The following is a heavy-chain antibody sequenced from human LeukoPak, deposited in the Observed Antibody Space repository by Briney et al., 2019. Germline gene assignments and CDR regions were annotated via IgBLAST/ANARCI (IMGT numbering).Heavy chain of an antibody. J-gene: IGHJ1*01. CDR1: GYTFTRYG. Sequence: ASVKVSCKASGYTFTRYGISWVRQAPGQGLEWMGWISAYNGNTNYAQKLQGRVTMTTDTSTSTAYMELRSLRSDDTAVYYCARDLDGYNYSDEYFQHWGQGTLVTVSS. V-gene: IGHV1-18*01. D-gene: IGHD5-24*01. CDR3: ARDLDGYNYSDEYFQH. CDR2: ISAYNGNT.